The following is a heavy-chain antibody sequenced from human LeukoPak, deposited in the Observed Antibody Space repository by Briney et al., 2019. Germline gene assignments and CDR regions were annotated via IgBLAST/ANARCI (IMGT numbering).Heavy chain of an antibody. CDR1: GFTFDDYA. D-gene: IGHD3-10*01. Sequence: QPGRSLRLSCAASGFTFDDYAMHWVRQAPGKGLEWVSGISWNSGSIGYADSVKGRFTISRDNAKNSLYLQMNSLRAEDTALYYCAKGGVRSGSPRWFDPWGQGTLVTVSS. CDR2: ISWNSGSI. V-gene: IGHV3-9*01. CDR3: AKGGVRSGSPRWFDP. J-gene: IGHJ5*02.